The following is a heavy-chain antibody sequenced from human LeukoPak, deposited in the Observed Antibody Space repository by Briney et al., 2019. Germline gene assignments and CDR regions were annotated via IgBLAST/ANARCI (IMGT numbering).Heavy chain of an antibody. CDR2: ISGSGGST. Sequence: AGGSLRLSCAASGFTFSSYAMSWARQAPGKGLEWVSAISGSGGSTYFADSVKGRFAISRDNSKNTLYLQMSSLRAEDTAVYYCAKDLTCSSTSCLPPFWGRGTTVTVSS. D-gene: IGHD2-2*01. CDR3: AKDLTCSSTSCLPPF. V-gene: IGHV3-23*01. CDR1: GFTFSSYA. J-gene: IGHJ6*02.